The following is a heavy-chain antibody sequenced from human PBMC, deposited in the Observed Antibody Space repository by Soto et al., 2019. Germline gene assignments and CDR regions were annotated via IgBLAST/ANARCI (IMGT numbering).Heavy chain of an antibody. CDR3: VRAGGLLQYYYYYYGMDV. CDR1: GFTFSDYY. V-gene: IGHV3-11*01. CDR2: ISSSGSTI. J-gene: IGHJ6*02. D-gene: IGHD4-4*01. Sequence: GGSLRLSCAASGFTFSDYYMSWIRQAPGKGLEWVSYISSSGSTIYYADSVKGRFTISRDNAKNSLYLQMNSLRAEDTAVYYCVRAGGLLQYYYYYYGMDVWGQGTTVTVSS.